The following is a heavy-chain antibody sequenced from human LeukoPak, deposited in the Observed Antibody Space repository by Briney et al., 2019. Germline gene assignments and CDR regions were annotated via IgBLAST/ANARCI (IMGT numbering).Heavy chain of an antibody. J-gene: IGHJ5*02. D-gene: IGHD4-23*01. CDR3: ARVVTPDNWFDP. Sequence: SETLSLTCAVSGGSISSGGYSWSWIRQPPGTGLERIGYIYHSGSIYYNPSLKSRVTISVDRSKNQFSLKLSSVTAADTAVYYCARVVTPDNWFDPWGQGTLVTVSS. CDR1: GGSISSGGYS. V-gene: IGHV4-30-2*01. CDR2: IYHSGSI.